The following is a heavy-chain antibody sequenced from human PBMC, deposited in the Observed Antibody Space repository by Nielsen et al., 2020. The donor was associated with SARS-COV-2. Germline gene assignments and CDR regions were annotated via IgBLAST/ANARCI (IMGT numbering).Heavy chain of an antibody. D-gene: IGHD5-18*01. CDR2: IYYSGST. J-gene: IGHJ4*02. CDR3: AREFALRDTAYFDY. CDR1: GGSISSGGYY. V-gene: IGHV4-31*03. Sequence: LRLSCTVSGGSISSGGYYWSWIRQHPGKGLEWIGYIYYSGSTYYNPSLKSRVTISVDTSKNQFSLKLSSVTAADTAVYYCAREFALRDTAYFDYWGQGALVTVSS.